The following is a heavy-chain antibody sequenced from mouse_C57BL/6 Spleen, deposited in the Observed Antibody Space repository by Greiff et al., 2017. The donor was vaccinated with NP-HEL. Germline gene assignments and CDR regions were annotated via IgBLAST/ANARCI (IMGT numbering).Heavy chain of an antibody. CDR3: AREEPFITTVVATRAMDY. CDR2: ILPGSGST. CDR1: GYTFPGYW. V-gene: IGHV1-9*01. D-gene: IGHD1-1*01. J-gene: IGHJ4*01. Sequence: VQLQQSGAELMKPGASVKLSCKATGYTFPGYWIEWVKQRPGHGLEWIGEILPGSGSTNYNEKFKGKATFTADTSSNTAYMQLSSLTTEDSAIYYCAREEPFITTVVATRAMDYWGQGTSVTVSS.